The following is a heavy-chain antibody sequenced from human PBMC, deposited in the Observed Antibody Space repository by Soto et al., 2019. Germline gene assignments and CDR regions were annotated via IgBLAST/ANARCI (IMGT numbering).Heavy chain of an antibody. Sequence: QVQLVESGGGVVQPGRSLRLSCAASGFTFSSYGMHWVRQAPGKGLEWAAVIWYDGRNKYYADSVKGRFTISRDNSKNTLYLQMNSLRAEDTAVYYCARDSTHDYGDYGPAYWGQGTLVTVSS. J-gene: IGHJ4*02. V-gene: IGHV3-33*01. CDR2: IWYDGRNK. D-gene: IGHD4-17*01. CDR1: GFTFSSYG. CDR3: ARDSTHDYGDYGPAY.